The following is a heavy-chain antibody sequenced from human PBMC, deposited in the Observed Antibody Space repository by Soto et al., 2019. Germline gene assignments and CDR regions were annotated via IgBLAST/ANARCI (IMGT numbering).Heavy chain of an antibody. D-gene: IGHD5-18*01. CDR3: ARDSTTMVTGFDN. Sequence: VMGSCNAAGMVLGQDFGHSVRQAPGQGLEWRAIGDPTGSRTSHAHKFQGRVTLTRDASTGTVYLELNRLTSEDTALYYCARDSTTMVTGFDNWGRGTPVPVS. CDR1: GMVLGQDF. J-gene: IGHJ4*02. V-gene: IGHV1-46*01. CDR2: GDPTGSRT.